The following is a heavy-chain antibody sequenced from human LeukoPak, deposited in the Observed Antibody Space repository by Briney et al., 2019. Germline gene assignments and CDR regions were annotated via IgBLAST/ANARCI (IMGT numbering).Heavy chain of an antibody. Sequence: GASVKVSCKASGYTFTNYGISWVRQAPGQGLEWIGWVGAYDGDTNDAEKVQGRVTMTTDTSTSTAYLELRSLRSDDTALYYCARDYDRWNNDCFDPWGQGTLVIVSS. CDR2: VGAYDGDT. D-gene: IGHD1/OR15-1a*01. V-gene: IGHV1-18*01. CDR1: GYTFTNYG. CDR3: ARDYDRWNNDCFDP. J-gene: IGHJ5*02.